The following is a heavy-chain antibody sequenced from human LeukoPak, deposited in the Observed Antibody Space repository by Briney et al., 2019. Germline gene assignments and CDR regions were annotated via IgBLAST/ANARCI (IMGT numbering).Heavy chain of an antibody. CDR3: AKTPREFYYDSSGWSWFDP. J-gene: IGHJ5*02. Sequence: GRSLRLSCAASGFTFSSNAMSWVRQAPGKGLEWVSAISGSGGTTYYADSVKGRFTISRDNSKNTLYLQMNSLRAEDTAIYYCAKTPREFYYDSSGWSWFDPWGQGTLVTVSS. D-gene: IGHD3-22*01. CDR2: ISGSGGTT. CDR1: GFTFSSNA. V-gene: IGHV3-23*01.